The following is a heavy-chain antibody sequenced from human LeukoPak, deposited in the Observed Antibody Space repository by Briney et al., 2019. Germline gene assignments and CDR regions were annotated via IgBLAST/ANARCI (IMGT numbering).Heavy chain of an antibody. J-gene: IGHJ4*02. CDR1: GFTFGDYG. Sequence: GGSLRLSCTTSGFTFGDYGMSWVRQAPGKGLEWVGFIRSKVYGGTAEYAASVKGRFTISRDDSKSIAYLQMNSLKTEDTAVYYCTGSFGELTFFNYWGQGTLVTISS. V-gene: IGHV3-49*04. CDR2: IRSKVYGGTA. CDR3: TGSFGELTFFNY. D-gene: IGHD3-10*01.